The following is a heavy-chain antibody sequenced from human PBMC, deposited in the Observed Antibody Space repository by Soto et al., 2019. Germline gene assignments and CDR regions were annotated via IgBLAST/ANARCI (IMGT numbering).Heavy chain of an antibody. CDR1: GGTFSSYA. CDR3: AVLGGVAGTWLVDY. CDR2: IIPIFGTA. Sequence: QVQLVQSGAEVKKPGSSVKVSCKASGGTFSSYAISWVRQAPGQGLEWMGGIIPIFGTANYAQKVQGRVTITADESTSTAYVSLSGLTSEDTAVYYCAVLGGVAGTWLVDYWGQGTLVTVSS. J-gene: IGHJ4*02. D-gene: IGHD6-19*01. V-gene: IGHV1-69*12.